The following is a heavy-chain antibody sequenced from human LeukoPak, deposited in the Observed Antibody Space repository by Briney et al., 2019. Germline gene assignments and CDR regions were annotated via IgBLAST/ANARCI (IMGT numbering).Heavy chain of an antibody. V-gene: IGHV4-39*01. CDR1: GGSISSYY. Sequence: SETLSLTCTVSGGSISSYYWGWIRQPPGKGLEWIGSIYYSGSTYYNPSLKSRVTISVDTSKNQFSLKLSSVTAADTAVYYCASPPRYDFWSGYAYDIWGQGTMVTVSS. CDR3: ASPPRYDFWSGYAYDI. CDR2: IYYSGST. J-gene: IGHJ3*02. D-gene: IGHD3-3*01.